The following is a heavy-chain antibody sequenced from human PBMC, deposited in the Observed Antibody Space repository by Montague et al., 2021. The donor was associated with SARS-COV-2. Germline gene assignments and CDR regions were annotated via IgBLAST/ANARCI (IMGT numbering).Heavy chain of an antibody. V-gene: IGHV4-59*08. Sequence: SETLSLTYTVSGVSISSYYWSWIRQPPGKGLEWIGCIYFSGSTNYNPSLKSRVTISVDTSKNQFSLKLSSVTAADTAAYYCARHGRFSVIVNTPRGAFDIGGQGTMLPVSS. J-gene: IGHJ3*02. CDR1: GVSISSYY. CDR3: ARHGRFSVIVNTPRGAFDI. CDR2: IYFSGST. D-gene: IGHD3-22*01.